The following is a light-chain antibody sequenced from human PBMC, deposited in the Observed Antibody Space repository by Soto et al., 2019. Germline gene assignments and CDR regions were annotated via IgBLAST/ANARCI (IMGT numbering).Light chain of an antibody. J-gene: IGLJ2*01. CDR2: EVS. V-gene: IGLV2-14*01. CDR3: SSYTGSSTLVV. CDR1: SSDVGGFNY. Sequence: QSVLTQPASVSGSPGQSITLSCTGTSSDVGGFNYVSWYQQHPGKAPKLIIYEVSNRPSGVSNRLSASKSGNTASLTISGLQAGDEADYYCSSYTGSSTLVVFGGGTKVTVL.